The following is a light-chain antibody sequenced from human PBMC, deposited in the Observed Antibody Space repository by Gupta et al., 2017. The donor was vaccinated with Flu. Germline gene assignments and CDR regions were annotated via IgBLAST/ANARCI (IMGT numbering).Light chain of an antibody. J-gene: IGKJ1*01. V-gene: IGKV1-5*03. Sequence: DIQMTQSPSTLSASVGDRVTITCRASQSISRGLAWYQQKPGKAPKLLIYKASRGESGVPSRFSGCGDGTEFTLTSSIRQLDDFALYYGQQDNNYWTFGQGTKVEIK. CDR1: QSISRG. CDR3: QQDNNYWT. CDR2: KAS.